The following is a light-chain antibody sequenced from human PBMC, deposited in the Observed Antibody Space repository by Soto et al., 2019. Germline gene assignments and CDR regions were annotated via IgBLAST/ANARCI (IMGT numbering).Light chain of an antibody. J-gene: IGKJ4*01. CDR3: QQYGSSPLT. CDR2: ATS. V-gene: IGKV3-20*01. Sequence: EIVLTQSPGTLSLSPGERATLSCRASQTVNSNFFDWYQQKPGQAPRLLIYATSTRAAGIPDRFSGSGSGTDFSLTISRLEPEDFAVYYCQQYGSSPLTFGGGTKVEIK. CDR1: QTVNSNF.